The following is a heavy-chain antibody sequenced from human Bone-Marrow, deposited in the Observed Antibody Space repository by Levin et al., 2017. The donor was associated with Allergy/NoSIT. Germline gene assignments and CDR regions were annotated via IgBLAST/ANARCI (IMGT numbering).Heavy chain of an antibody. CDR1: GLTISNFA. CDR2: ITTSGDNT. J-gene: IGHJ2*01. D-gene: IGHD3-3*01. V-gene: IGHV3-23*01. Sequence: GGSLRLSCEASGLTISNFAMTWVRQAPGKGLEWVSSITTSGDNTYSADCVKGRVTISRDNSNNTLHLQMNSPRAEDTAIYYCAKIVGLIWSGIQAAGYFDVWGRGTLVTVSS. CDR3: AKIVGLIWSGIQAAGYFDV.